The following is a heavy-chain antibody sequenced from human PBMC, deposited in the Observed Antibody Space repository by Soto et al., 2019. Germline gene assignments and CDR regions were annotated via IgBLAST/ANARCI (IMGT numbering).Heavy chain of an antibody. CDR2: ISAYNGNT. J-gene: IGHJ6*02. D-gene: IGHD2-15*01. CDR3: AREVVVVAATWARGYYGMDV. Sequence: GASVKVSCKASGYTFTSYGISWVRQAPGQGLEWMGWISAYNGNTNYAQKLQGRVTMTTDTSTSTAYMELRSLRSDDTAVYYCAREVVVVAATWARGYYGMDVWGQGTTVTVSS. V-gene: IGHV1-18*01. CDR1: GYTFTSYG.